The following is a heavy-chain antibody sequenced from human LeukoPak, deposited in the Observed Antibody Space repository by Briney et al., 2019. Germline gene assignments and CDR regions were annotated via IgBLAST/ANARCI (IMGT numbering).Heavy chain of an antibody. CDR3: TRDSQLWFGEFHFDY. CDR1: GFTFGDYA. Sequence: GGSLRLSCTASGFTFGDYAMSWFRQAPGKGLEWVGFIRSKAYGGTTEYAASVKGRFTISRDDSKSIAYLQMNSLKTEDTAVYYCTRDSQLWFGEFHFDYWGQGTLVTVSS. D-gene: IGHD3-10*01. CDR2: IRSKAYGGTT. J-gene: IGHJ4*02. V-gene: IGHV3-49*03.